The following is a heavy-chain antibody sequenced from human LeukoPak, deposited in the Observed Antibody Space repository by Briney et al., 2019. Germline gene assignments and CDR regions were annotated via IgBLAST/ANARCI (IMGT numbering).Heavy chain of an antibody. CDR3: ARGIVGTTHDAFDI. D-gene: IGHD1-26*01. CDR2: IYYSERT. CDR1: GGSVSRYS. Sequence: SETLSLTCTVSGGSVSRYSWTWIRQPPGKGLEGIAHIYYSERTNNNPSLQSRVTISLDTSKNQFSLKLASVTAADTAVYYCARGIVGTTHDAFDIWGQGTMVTVSS. J-gene: IGHJ3*02. V-gene: IGHV4-59*02.